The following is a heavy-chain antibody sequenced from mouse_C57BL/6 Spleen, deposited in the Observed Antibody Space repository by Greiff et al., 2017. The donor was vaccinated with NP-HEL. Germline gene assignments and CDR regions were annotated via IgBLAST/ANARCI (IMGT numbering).Heavy chain of an antibody. CDR2: IDPSDSDT. V-gene: IGHV1-59*01. J-gene: IGHJ1*03. CDR3: ARDGNYWYFDV. D-gene: IGHD2-1*01. Sequence: QVQLQQSGAELVRPGTSVKLSCKASGYTFNSYWMHWVKQRPGQGLEWIGVIDPSDSDTNYTPKFKGKATLTVDTSSSTAYLQLSSLTSEDSAVYYCARDGNYWYFDVWGTGTTVTVSS. CDR1: GYTFNSYW.